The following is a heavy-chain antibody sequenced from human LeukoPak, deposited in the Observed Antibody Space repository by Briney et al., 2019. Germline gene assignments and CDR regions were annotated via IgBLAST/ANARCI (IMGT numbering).Heavy chain of an antibody. Sequence: SETLSLTCTVSGGSISSYYWSRIRQPPGKGLEWIGYIYYSGSTNYNPSLKSRVTISVDTSKNQFSLKLSSVTAADTAVYYCARQGYDFWSGYSDYWGQGTLVTVSS. CDR1: GGSISSYY. D-gene: IGHD3-3*01. CDR3: ARQGYDFWSGYSDY. V-gene: IGHV4-59*08. CDR2: IYYSGST. J-gene: IGHJ4*02.